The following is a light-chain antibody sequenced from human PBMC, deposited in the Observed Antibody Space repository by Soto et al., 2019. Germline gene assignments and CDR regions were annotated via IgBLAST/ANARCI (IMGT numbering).Light chain of an antibody. V-gene: IGKV1-5*03. CDR3: QQYNSYPLT. CDR1: QSISSW. CDR2: KAS. Sequence: DIQMTQSPSTLSASVGDRVTITCRASQSISSWLAWYQHKPGKAPNLLIYKASSLESGVTSRFSGSGSGTEFTLTISSLQPDDFATYYCQQYNSYPLTFGGGTKVEIK. J-gene: IGKJ4*01.